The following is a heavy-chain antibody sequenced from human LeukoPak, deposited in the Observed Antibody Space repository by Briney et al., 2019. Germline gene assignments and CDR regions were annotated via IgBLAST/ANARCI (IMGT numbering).Heavy chain of an antibody. V-gene: IGHV1-46*01. CDR1: GYTFTGYY. J-gene: IGHJ3*02. Sequence: ASVKVSCKASGYTFTGYYMHWVRQAPGQGLEWMGIINPSGGSTSYAQKFQGRVTMTRDMSTSTVYMELSSLRSEDTAVYYCARIPGRYCSSTSCYDAFDIWGQGTMVTVSS. CDR2: INPSGGST. D-gene: IGHD2-2*01. CDR3: ARIPGRYCSSTSCYDAFDI.